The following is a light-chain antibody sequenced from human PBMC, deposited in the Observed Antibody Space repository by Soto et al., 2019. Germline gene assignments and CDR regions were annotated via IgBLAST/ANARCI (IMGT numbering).Light chain of an antibody. CDR2: DAS. CDR1: QSISYW. J-gene: IGKJ4*01. Sequence: DIQMTQSPSTLSASVGDRVTITCRASQSISYWLAWYQQKPGKAPNLLIYDASSLENGVPSRFRGSGSGTEFTLTISSLQSDDFSSYYCQVYYCSSRFACGGGTKVESK. V-gene: IGKV1-5*01. CDR3: QVYYCSSRFA.